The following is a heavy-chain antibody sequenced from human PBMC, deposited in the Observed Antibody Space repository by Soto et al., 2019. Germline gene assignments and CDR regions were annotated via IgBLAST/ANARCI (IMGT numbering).Heavy chain of an antibody. CDR2: IHYNGNT. D-gene: IGHD5-12*01. CDR3: AREGNLGRWLQPLDF. CDR1: GDSISAYS. Sequence: QVQLQVSGPGLVKPSETLSLTCTVSGDSISAYSWSWVRQPPGKGLEWIGNIHYNGNTKYNPSLKSRVTMSLDTSKNQFSLRLISVTAADMAKYFCAREGNLGRWLQPLDFWGQGTLVTVSS. J-gene: IGHJ4*02. V-gene: IGHV4-59*01.